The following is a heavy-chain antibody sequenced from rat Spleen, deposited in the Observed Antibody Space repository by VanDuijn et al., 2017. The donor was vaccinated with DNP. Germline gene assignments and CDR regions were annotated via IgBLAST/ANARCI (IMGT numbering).Heavy chain of an antibody. CDR1: GFGFTAYD. CDR2: TSPSGGST. Sequence: EVQLVESGGGVVQPGRSLKLSCAASGFGFTAYDMAWVRQTPTRGLEWVASTSPSGGSTYYRDSVKGRFTISRDNAKSTLYLQMDSLRSEDTATYYCARRRLPYWYFDFWGPGTMVTVSS. CDR3: ARRRLPYWYFDF. D-gene: IGHD1-4*01. V-gene: IGHV5-19*01. J-gene: IGHJ1*01.